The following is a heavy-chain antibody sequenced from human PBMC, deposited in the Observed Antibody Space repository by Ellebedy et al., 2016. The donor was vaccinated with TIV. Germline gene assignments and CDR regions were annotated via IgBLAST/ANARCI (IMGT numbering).Heavy chain of an antibody. CDR1: GFTFSSYS. V-gene: IGHV3-21*01. CDR2: ISDRSTYI. Sequence: GESLKISCAASGFTFSSYSMNWVRQAPGKGLEWVSSISDRSTYIYYAASVKGRFTISRDNAKNSLYLQMDSLGADDTAVYYCVKAQVGVGGYYYYYGMDVWGQGTTVTVSS. CDR3: VKAQVGVGGYYYYYGMDV. J-gene: IGHJ6*02. D-gene: IGHD2-21*01.